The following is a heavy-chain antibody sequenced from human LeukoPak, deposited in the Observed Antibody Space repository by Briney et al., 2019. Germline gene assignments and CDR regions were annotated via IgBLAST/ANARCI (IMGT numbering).Heavy chain of an antibody. CDR1: GGSISSGDYY. V-gene: IGHV4-30-4*01. D-gene: IGHD4-17*01. CDR3: ASIYGDPRSYYFDY. J-gene: IGHJ4*02. CDR2: IYYSGST. Sequence: PSQTLSLTCTVSGGSISSGDYYWSWIRQPPGRGLEWIGYIYYSGSTYYNPSLKSRVTISVDTSKNQFSLKLSSVTAADTAVYYCASIYGDPRSYYFDYWGQGTLVTVSS.